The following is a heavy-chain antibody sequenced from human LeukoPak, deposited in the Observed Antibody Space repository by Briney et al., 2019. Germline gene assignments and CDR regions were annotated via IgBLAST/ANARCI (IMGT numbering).Heavy chain of an antibody. CDR3: ARASRAYGSGWPTFDY. D-gene: IGHD6-19*01. V-gene: IGHV1-69*13. CDR1: GGTFSSYA. Sequence: SVKVSCKASGGTFSSYAISWVRQAPGQGLEWMGGIIPIFGTANYAQKFQGRVTIIADESTSTAYMELSSLRSEDTAVYYCARASRAYGSGWPTFDYWGQGTLVTVSS. CDR2: IIPIFGTA. J-gene: IGHJ4*02.